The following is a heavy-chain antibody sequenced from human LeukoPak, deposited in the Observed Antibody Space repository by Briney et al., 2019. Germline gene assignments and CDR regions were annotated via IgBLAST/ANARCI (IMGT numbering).Heavy chain of an antibody. CDR1: GFTFGSSW. CDR2: INQDGGTI. J-gene: IGHJ4*02. D-gene: IGHD6-19*01. Sequence: PGGSLRLSCAASGFTFGSSWMGWVRQAPGKGLEWVTIINQDGGTIYYVDSVKGRFTVSRDNTKNSLCLQMSSLRAEDTAVYYCARGPGWGANDYWGQGTLVTVSS. CDR3: ARGPGWGANDY. V-gene: IGHV3-7*01.